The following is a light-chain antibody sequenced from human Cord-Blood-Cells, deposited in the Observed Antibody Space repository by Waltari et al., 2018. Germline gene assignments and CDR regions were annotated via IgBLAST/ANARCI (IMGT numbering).Light chain of an antibody. J-gene: IGLJ3*02. CDR3: MIWHSSAWV. CDR2: YKSDSDK. V-gene: IGLV5-45*01. CDR1: SGLNVGTYR. Sequence: QAVLTQPASLSASPGASASLTCTLRSGLNVGTYRIYWYQTKPGSPPQYLLRYKSDSDKQQGSGVPSRFSGSKDASANAGILLISGLQSEDEADYYCMIWHSSAWVFGGGTKLTVL.